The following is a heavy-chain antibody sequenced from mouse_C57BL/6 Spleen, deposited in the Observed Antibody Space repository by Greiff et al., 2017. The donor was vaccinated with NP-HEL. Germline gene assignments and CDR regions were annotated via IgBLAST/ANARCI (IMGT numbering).Heavy chain of an antibody. D-gene: IGHD1-1*01. CDR1: GYTFTSYW. CDR3: AGGYYGSRGYYYAMDY. V-gene: IGHV1-7*01. Sequence: VKLMESGAELAKPGASVKLSCKASGYTFTSYWMHWVKQRPGQGLEWIGYINPSSGYTKYNQKFKDKATLTADKSSSTAYMQLSSLTYEDSAVYYCAGGYYGSRGYYYAMDYWGQGTSVTVSS. CDR2: INPSSGYT. J-gene: IGHJ4*01.